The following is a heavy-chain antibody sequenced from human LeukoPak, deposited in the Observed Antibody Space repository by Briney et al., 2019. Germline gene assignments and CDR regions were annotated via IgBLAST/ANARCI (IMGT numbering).Heavy chain of an antibody. V-gene: IGHV4-34*01. CDR1: GGSFSGYY. J-gene: IGHJ3*02. D-gene: IGHD3-10*01. Sequence: PSETLSLTCAVYGGSFSGYYWSWIRQPPGKGLEWIGEINHNGSTNYNPSLNSRVTISVDTSKNQFSLMLSSVTAADTAVYYCARGQGYYGCRRAFDIWGKGTMVTVSS. CDR3: ARGQGYYGCRRAFDI. CDR2: INHNGST.